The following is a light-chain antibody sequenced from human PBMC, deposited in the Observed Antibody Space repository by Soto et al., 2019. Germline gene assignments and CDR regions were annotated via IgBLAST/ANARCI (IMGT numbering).Light chain of an antibody. CDR2: DAS. CDR3: QQLNAYPLT. Sequence: IQLTQSPSSLSASVGDRVTITCRASHGISISLAWYQQKPGKAPKLLIYDASPLQSGVPSRFSGSGSGTDVTLTISSPQPEDCAIYCFQQLNAYPLTFGGGTKVEIK. V-gene: IGKV1-9*01. CDR1: HGISIS. J-gene: IGKJ4*01.